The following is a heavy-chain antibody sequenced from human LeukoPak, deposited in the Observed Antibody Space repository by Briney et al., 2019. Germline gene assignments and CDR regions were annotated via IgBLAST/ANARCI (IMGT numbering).Heavy chain of an antibody. V-gene: IGHV3-21*01. CDR3: ARGEVGATDDY. CDR1: AFTFSTYS. Sequence: GGSLRLSCAASAFTFSTYSMNWVRQAPGKGREWVSSISSSSSYIYYADSVKGRFTISRDNAKNSLYLQMNSLRAEDTAVYYCARGEVGATDDYWGQGTLVTVSS. D-gene: IGHD1-26*01. CDR2: ISSSSSYI. J-gene: IGHJ4*02.